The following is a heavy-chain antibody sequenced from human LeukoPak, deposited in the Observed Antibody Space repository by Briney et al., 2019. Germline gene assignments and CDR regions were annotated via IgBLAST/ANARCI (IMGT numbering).Heavy chain of an antibody. D-gene: IGHD2/OR15-2a*01. Sequence: GGSLRLSCLASGFSFSSYTMNWVREAPGKGLEWVSTISPGVSGYTWYAESVKGRFTISRDNPENSLYLQTDSLRADDTAVYYCVRDVSRRIGMDVWGQGTTVTVSS. CDR1: GFSFSSYT. J-gene: IGHJ6*02. CDR3: VRDVSRRIGMDV. CDR2: ISPGVSGYT. V-gene: IGHV3-21*06.